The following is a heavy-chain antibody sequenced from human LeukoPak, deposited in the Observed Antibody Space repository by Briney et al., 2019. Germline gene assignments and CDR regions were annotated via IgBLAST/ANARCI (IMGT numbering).Heavy chain of an antibody. Sequence: ASVKVSCKASGGTFSSYAISWVRQAPGQGLEWMGGIIPIFGTANYAQKFQGRVTIATDESTSTAYMELSSLRSEDTAVYYCAREDYGSGFDWGQGTLVTVSS. CDR1: GGTFSSYA. J-gene: IGHJ4*02. CDR3: AREDYGSGFD. CDR2: IIPIFGTA. D-gene: IGHD3-10*01. V-gene: IGHV1-69*05.